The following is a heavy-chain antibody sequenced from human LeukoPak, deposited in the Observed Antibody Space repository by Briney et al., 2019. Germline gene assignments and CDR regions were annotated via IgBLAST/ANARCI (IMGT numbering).Heavy chain of an antibody. CDR3: AALYDSGSYYFDY. CDR1: GFTFTSPA. J-gene: IGHJ4*02. V-gene: IGHV1-58*02. CDR2: IVVGSGNT. D-gene: IGHD1-26*01. Sequence: SVKVSCKASGFTFTSPAMQWVRQARGQRLEWIGWIVVGSGNTNYAQKFRERVTITRDMSTSTAYMELSSLRSEDTAVYYCAALYDSGSYYFDYWGQGTLVTVSS.